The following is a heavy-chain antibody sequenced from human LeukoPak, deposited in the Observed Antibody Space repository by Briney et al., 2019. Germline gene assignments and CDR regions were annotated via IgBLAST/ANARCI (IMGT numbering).Heavy chain of an antibody. CDR1: GGSISSGGYY. D-gene: IGHD5-24*01. CDR2: IYYSGST. Sequence: SQTLSLTCTVSGGSISSGGYYWSWIRQHPGKGLEWIGYIYYSGSTYYNPSLKSRVTISVDTSKNQFSLKLSSVTAADTAVYYCARKGAWLQSSSDYWGQGTLVTVSS. CDR3: ARKGAWLQSSSDY. J-gene: IGHJ4*02. V-gene: IGHV4-31*03.